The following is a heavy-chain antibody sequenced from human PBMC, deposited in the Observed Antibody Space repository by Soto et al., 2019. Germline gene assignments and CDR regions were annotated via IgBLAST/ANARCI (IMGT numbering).Heavy chain of an antibody. CDR3: ARGLGIAADFVDY. Sequence: QVQLVESGGGVVQPGRSLRLSCAASGFTFSSYGMHWVRQAPGKGLEWVAVIWYDGSNKYYADSVKGRFTISRDNSKNTLYLQMNSLRAEDTAVYYCARGLGIAADFVDYWGQGTLVTVSS. D-gene: IGHD6-13*01. CDR1: GFTFSSYG. CDR2: IWYDGSNK. J-gene: IGHJ4*02. V-gene: IGHV3-33*01.